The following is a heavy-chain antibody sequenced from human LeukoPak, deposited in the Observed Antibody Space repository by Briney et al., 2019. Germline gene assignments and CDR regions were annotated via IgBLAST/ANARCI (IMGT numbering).Heavy chain of an antibody. D-gene: IGHD2-15*01. CDR3: ARGATVVAATMSTGWFDP. Sequence: ASVKVSCKASGYTFTSYGISWVRQAPGQGLEWMGWISAYNGNTNYAQKLQGRVTMTTDTSTSTAYMELRSLRSDDTAVYYCARGATVVAATMSTGWFDPWGQGTLVTVSS. CDR1: GYTFTSYG. J-gene: IGHJ5*02. CDR2: ISAYNGNT. V-gene: IGHV1-18*01.